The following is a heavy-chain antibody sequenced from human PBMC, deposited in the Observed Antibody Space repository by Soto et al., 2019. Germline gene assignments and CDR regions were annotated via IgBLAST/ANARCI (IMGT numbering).Heavy chain of an antibody. CDR3: AGSKTISARGGMDV. CDR1: GGSIKSNY. J-gene: IGHJ6*02. Sequence: PSETLSLTCTVSGGSIKSNYWSWVRQPPGKGLEWIGYIYYLGSTNYHPSLKSRVTISIDTSKNQFSLELTSLTAADTAVYYCAGSKTISARGGMDVWGQGATVTVSS. CDR2: IYYLGST. D-gene: IGHD6-6*01. V-gene: IGHV4-59*01.